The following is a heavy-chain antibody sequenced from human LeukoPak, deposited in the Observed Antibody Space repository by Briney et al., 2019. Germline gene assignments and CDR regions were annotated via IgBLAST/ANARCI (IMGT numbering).Heavy chain of an antibody. CDR3: ARDRGGSSPDY. J-gene: IGHJ4*02. Sequence: GGSLRLSCAASGFTFSDYYMSWIRQAPGKGLEWVSYISSSSSYINYADSVEGRFTISRDNAKNSLYLQMNSLRAEDTAVYYCARDRGGSSPDYWGQGTLATVSS. D-gene: IGHD3-10*01. CDR2: ISSSSSYI. V-gene: IGHV3-11*06. CDR1: GFTFSDYY.